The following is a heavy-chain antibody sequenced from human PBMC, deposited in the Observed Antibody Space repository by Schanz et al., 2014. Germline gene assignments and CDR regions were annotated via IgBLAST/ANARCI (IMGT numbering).Heavy chain of an antibody. V-gene: IGHV1-46*02. CDR2: VNPSVRGT. Sequence: QGQLVQSGPEAKEPGASVKVSCEAPRYTFNTYGLNWVRQAPGQGLEWMGIVNPSVRGTHFAREFQGRVTVTSDTSTSAAYMELRSLRSDSTAVYYCARDGYGSGWYDRDIAHFDYWGQGTLVTVSS. D-gene: IGHD6-19*01. CDR3: ARDGYGSGWYDRDIAHFDY. CDR1: RYTFNTYG. J-gene: IGHJ4*02.